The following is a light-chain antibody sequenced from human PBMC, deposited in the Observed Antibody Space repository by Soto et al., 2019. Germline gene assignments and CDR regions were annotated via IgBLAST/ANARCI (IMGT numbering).Light chain of an antibody. J-gene: IGKJ2*03. CDR1: QGISSY. Sequence: DIQLTQSPSFLSASVGDRVTITCRASQGISSYLAWYQQKRGKAPKVLIYAASTLQSGVPSGFSGSGAGTEFTLTISSLQPEDFASYYCQQLNSYPYSFGQGTKLEIK. V-gene: IGKV1-9*01. CDR3: QQLNSYPYS. CDR2: AAS.